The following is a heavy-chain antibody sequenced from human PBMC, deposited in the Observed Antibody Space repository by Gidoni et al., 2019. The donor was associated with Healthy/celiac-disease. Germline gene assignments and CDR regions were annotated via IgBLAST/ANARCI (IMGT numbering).Heavy chain of an antibody. Sequence: QVQLQESGPGLVKPSQTLSLPCTVSGGSISSGGYYWSWIRQHPGKGLEWIGYIYYSGSTYYNPSLKSRVTISVDTSKNQFSLKLSSVTAADTAVYYCARGRRWGSGWTPFYYYYMDVWGKGTTVTVSS. CDR1: GGSISSGGYY. D-gene: IGHD6-19*01. CDR3: ARGRRWGSGWTPFYYYYMDV. V-gene: IGHV4-31*03. J-gene: IGHJ6*03. CDR2: IYYSGST.